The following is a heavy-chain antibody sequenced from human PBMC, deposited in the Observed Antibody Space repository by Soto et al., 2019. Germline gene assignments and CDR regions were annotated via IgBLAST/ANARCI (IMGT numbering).Heavy chain of an antibody. CDR2: ILYDGSNK. J-gene: IGHJ6*02. Sequence: GGSLRLSCAASGFTFSNYGMHWVRQTPGKGLEWVALILYDGSNKYYADSVKGRFAISRDNSKNTLYLQVSSLRAEDTAVYYCAKSRDAYNFYFYYGMDVWGQGTTVTVSS. CDR1: GFTFSNYG. V-gene: IGHV3-30*18. CDR3: AKSRDAYNFYFYYGMDV. D-gene: IGHD1-1*01.